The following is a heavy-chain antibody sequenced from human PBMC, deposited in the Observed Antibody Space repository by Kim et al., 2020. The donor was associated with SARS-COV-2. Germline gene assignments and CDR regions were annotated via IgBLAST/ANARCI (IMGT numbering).Heavy chain of an antibody. V-gene: IGHV4-39*01. Sequence: SETLSLTCTVSGGSISSSSYYWGWIRQPPGKGLEWIGSMYYRGSTYYNPSLKSRVTISVDTSKNQFSLKLSSVTTADTSVYYCARSRDGYSYYYYYYGMDVWGQGTTVTVSS. CDR2: MYYRGST. CDR1: GGSISSSSYY. CDR3: ARSRDGYSYYYYYYGMDV. J-gene: IGHJ6*02. D-gene: IGHD4-4*01.